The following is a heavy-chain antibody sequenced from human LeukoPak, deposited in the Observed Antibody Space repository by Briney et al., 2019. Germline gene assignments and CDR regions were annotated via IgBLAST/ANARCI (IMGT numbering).Heavy chain of an antibody. V-gene: IGHV4-59*01. CDR3: ARGRGDRGFYYYYVDV. CDR1: GDSIRAYY. Sequence: KPSETLSLTCTVSGDSIRAYYWSWFRQLPGKGLEWIGYLSYSGTTNYNPSLESRVTVSEDTSKQVFSLHLNSVTAADTAMYYCARGRGDRGFYYYYVDVWGKGTAVTVSS. CDR2: LSYSGTT. J-gene: IGHJ6*03. D-gene: IGHD2-21*02.